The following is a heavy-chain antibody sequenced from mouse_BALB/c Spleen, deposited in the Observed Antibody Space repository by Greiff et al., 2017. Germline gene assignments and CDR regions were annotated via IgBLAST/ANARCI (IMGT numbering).Heavy chain of an antibody. V-gene: IGHV5-17*02. J-gene: IGHJ4*01. CDR2: ISSGSSTI. CDR3: ARSTVRRAMDY. CDR1: GFTFSSFG. D-gene: IGHD2-14*01. Sequence: EVKLMESGGGLVQPGGSRKLSCAASGFTFSSFGMHWVRQAPEKGLEWVAYISSGSSTIYYADTVKGRFTISRDNPKNTLFLQMTSLRSEDTAMYYCARSTVRRAMDYWGQGTSVTVSS.